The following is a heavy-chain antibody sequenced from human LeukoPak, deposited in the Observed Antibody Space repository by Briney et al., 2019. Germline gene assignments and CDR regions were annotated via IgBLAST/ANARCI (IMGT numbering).Heavy chain of an antibody. D-gene: IGHD3-3*01. J-gene: IGHJ5*02. V-gene: IGHV3-23*01. CDR2: ISGSGGST. CDR1: GFTFSSYA. CDR3: AKEGNDSWSGYGQNWFDP. Sequence: AGSLRLSCAASGFTFSSYAMSWVRQAPGKGLEWVSAISGSGGSTYYADSVKGRFTISRDNSKNTLYLQMNSLRAEDTAVYYCAKEGNDSWSGYGQNWFDPWGQGTLVTVSS.